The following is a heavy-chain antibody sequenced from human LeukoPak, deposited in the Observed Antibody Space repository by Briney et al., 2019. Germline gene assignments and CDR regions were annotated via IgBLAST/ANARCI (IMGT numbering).Heavy chain of an antibody. D-gene: IGHD5-24*01. V-gene: IGHV4-59*08. J-gene: IGHJ4*02. Sequence: SEALSLTCTVSGDSFSSFYWSWIRQPAGKGLEWMGYIYYSGSTDYNSSLNRRFSLSVETSQNEFALTLRAVTAADTADNYCARHVRDGYNGGDYFDYWGQGTLVTVSS. CDR3: ARHVRDGYNGGDYFDY. CDR1: GDSFSSFY. CDR2: IYYSGST.